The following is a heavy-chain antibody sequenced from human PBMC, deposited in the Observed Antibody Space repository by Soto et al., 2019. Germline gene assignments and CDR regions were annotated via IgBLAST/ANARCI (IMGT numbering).Heavy chain of an antibody. V-gene: IGHV4-30-4*01. CDR3: ARGRGYSYGLDP. CDR1: GDSISSINNY. CDR2: ISYSGTT. Sequence: SETLSLTCTVSGDSISSINNYWSWIRQPPGEGLEWIGFISYSGTTSYSPSLKSRVAISLDTSKNQFSLSLNFVTAADTAVYYCARGRGYSYGLDPWGQGSLVNVSS. J-gene: IGHJ5*02. D-gene: IGHD5-18*01.